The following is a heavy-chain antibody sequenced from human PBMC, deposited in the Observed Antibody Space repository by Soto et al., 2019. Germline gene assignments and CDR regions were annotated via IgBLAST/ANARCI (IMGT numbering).Heavy chain of an antibody. J-gene: IGHJ6*02. CDR2: IWYDGSNK. Sequence: QVQLVESGGGVVQPGRSLRLSCAASGFTFSSYGMHWVRQAPGKGLEWVAVIWYDGSNKYYADSVKGRFTISRDNSKNTLYLQMNSLRAEDTAVYYCARGLTARKEYYGWGTGGGYDYGMDAWGQGTTVTVSS. V-gene: IGHV3-33*01. D-gene: IGHD3-10*01. CDR1: GFTFSSYG. CDR3: ARGLTARKEYYGWGTGGGYDYGMDA.